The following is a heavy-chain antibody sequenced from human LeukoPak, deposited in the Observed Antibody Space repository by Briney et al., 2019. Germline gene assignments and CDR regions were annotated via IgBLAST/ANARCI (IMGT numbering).Heavy chain of an antibody. J-gene: IGHJ4*02. CDR3: AKDTDGSGDY. CDR2: ISYDGSNK. V-gene: IGHV3-30*18. D-gene: IGHD3-10*01. Sequence: PGRSLRLSCAASGFTFSSYGMHWVRQAPGKGLEWVAVISYDGSNKYYADSVKGRFTISRDNSKNTLYLQMNSLRAEDTDVYYCAKDTDGSGDYWGQGTLVTVSS. CDR1: GFTFSSYG.